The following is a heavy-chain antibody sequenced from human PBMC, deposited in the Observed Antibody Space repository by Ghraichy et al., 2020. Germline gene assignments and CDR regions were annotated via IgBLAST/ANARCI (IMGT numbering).Heavy chain of an antibody. CDR2: ITISSRSI. V-gene: IGHV3-48*02. CDR1: GFAFSSYN. D-gene: IGHD4-23*01. Sequence: LSLTCVGSGFAFSSYNMNWVRQSPGKGLEWVSYITISSRSIFYADSVKGRFTISRDNAQNSLYLQMNSLRDEDTAVYFCARASTVVRFYYYDGMDVWGQGTTVTVSS. CDR3: ARASTVVRFYYYDGMDV. J-gene: IGHJ6*02.